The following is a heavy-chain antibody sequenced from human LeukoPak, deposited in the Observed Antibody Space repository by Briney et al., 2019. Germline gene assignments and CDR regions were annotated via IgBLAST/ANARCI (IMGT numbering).Heavy chain of an antibody. V-gene: IGHV1-2*02. CDR3: ARVVPAANGVGYYYYYMDV. J-gene: IGHJ6*03. Sequence: GASVKVSCKASGYTFTGYYMHWVRQAPGQGLEWMGWINPNSGGTNYAQKFQGRVTMTRDTSISTAYMELSRLRSDDTAVYYCARVVPAANGVGYYYYYMDVWGKGTTVTVSS. CDR1: GYTFTGYY. CDR2: INPNSGGT. D-gene: IGHD2-2*01.